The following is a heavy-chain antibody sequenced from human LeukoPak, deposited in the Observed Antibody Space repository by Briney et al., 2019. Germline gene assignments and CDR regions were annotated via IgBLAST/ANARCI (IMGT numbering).Heavy chain of an antibody. Sequence: SETLSLTCTVSGDSISNYYWSWIRQPPGKGLEWIGYIYYSGITNYNPSFKSRVTISVDTSKNQFSLKLTSVTAADTAVYYCAREVPGYYGSGTYHIVGTYFDYWGQGTLVTVSS. V-gene: IGHV4-59*01. J-gene: IGHJ4*02. CDR1: GDSISNYY. D-gene: IGHD3-10*01. CDR2: IYYSGIT. CDR3: AREVPGYYGSGTYHIVGTYFDY.